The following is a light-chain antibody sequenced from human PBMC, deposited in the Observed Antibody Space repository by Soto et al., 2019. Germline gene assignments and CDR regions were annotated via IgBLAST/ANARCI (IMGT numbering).Light chain of an antibody. Sequence: EVVMTQSPATLSVSPGERATLSCRASQSVSSSLAWYQQKPGQAPRLLIYGASTRATGIPARFSGSGSETEVTLTISSLQSEEFAVYYCQQYNNWLTFGQGTKVEIK. CDR3: QQYNNWLT. CDR2: GAS. V-gene: IGKV3-15*01. J-gene: IGKJ1*01. CDR1: QSVSSS.